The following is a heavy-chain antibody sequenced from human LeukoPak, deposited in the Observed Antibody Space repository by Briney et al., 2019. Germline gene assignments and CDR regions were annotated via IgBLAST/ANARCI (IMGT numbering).Heavy chain of an antibody. Sequence: SQTLSLTCTVSGGSISSGGYYWSWIRQPPGKGLEWIGYIYHSGSTYYNSSLKSRVTISVDRSKNQFSLKLSSVTAADTAVYYCARDPGGGYNLDAFDIWGQGTMVTVSS. V-gene: IGHV4-30-2*01. CDR1: GGSISSGGYY. CDR2: IYHSGST. CDR3: ARDPGGGYNLDAFDI. J-gene: IGHJ3*02. D-gene: IGHD5-24*01.